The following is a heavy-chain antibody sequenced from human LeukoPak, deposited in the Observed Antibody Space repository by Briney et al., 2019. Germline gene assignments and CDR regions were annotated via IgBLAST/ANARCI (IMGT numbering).Heavy chain of an antibody. CDR3: ARVRGATQYSSGWYFDY. V-gene: IGHV4-4*02. D-gene: IGHD6-19*01. Sequence: SGTLSLTCAVSGGSISSSNWWSWVRQPPGKGLEWIGEIYHSGSTNYNPSLKSRVTISVDKSKNQFSLKLSSVTAADTAVYYCARVRGATQYSSGWYFDYWGQGTLVTVSS. CDR1: GGSISSSNW. CDR2: IYHSGST. J-gene: IGHJ4*02.